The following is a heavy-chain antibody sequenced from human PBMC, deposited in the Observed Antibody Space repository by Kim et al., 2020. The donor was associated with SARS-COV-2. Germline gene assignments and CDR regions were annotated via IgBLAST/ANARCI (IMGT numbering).Heavy chain of an antibody. CDR1: GFTFSSYS. Sequence: GGSLRLSFAASGFTFSSYSMNWVRQAPGKGLEWVSSISSSSSYIYYADSVKGRFTISRDNAKNSLYLQMNSLRAEDTAVYYCASPRAGGWRGQFDYWGQGTLVTVSS. J-gene: IGHJ4*02. V-gene: IGHV3-21*01. CDR2: ISSSSSYI. CDR3: ASPRAGGWRGQFDY. D-gene: IGHD6-19*01.